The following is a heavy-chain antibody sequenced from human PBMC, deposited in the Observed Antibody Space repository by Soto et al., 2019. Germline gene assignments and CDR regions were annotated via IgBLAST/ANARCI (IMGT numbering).Heavy chain of an antibody. Sequence: SETLSLTCTVSGGSISSGDYYWSWIRQPPGKGLEWIGYIYYSGSTYYNPSLKSRVTISVDTSKNQFSLKLSSVTAADTAVYYCARVRTGDYRGFWFDPWGQGTLVTVSS. CDR3: ARVRTGDYRGFWFDP. J-gene: IGHJ5*02. V-gene: IGHV4-30-4*01. CDR2: IYYSGST. CDR1: GGSISSGDYY. D-gene: IGHD4-17*01.